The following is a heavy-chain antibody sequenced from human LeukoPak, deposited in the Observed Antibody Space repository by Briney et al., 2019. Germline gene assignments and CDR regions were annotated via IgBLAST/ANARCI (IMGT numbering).Heavy chain of an antibody. J-gene: IGHJ4*02. V-gene: IGHV6-1*01. Sequence: SQTLSLTCAISGDSVSSNSAAWNWIRQSPSRGLEWLGRTYYRSKWYNDYAVSVKSRITINPDTYKNQFSLQLNSVTPEDTAVYYCARETLMVRGVPSCFDYWGQGTLVTVSS. CDR2: TYYRSKWYN. D-gene: IGHD3-10*01. CDR3: ARETLMVRGVPSCFDY. CDR1: GDSVSSNSAA.